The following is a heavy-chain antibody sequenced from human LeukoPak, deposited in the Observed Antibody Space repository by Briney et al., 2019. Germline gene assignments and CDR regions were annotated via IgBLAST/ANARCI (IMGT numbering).Heavy chain of an antibody. CDR2: IYYSGST. D-gene: IGHD3-22*01. CDR3: ASSQGYDSSGYYYEGMRYYFDY. V-gene: IGHV4-59*01. Sequence: SETLSLTCTVSGGSISSYYWSWIRQPPGKGLEWIGDIYYSGSTNYNPSLKSRVTISVDTSKNQFSLKLSSVTAADTAVYYCASSQGYDSSGYYYEGMRYYFDYWGQGTLVTVSS. J-gene: IGHJ4*02. CDR1: GGSISSYY.